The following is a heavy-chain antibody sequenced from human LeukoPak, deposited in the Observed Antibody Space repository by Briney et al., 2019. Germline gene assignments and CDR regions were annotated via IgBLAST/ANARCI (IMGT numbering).Heavy chain of an antibody. V-gene: IGHV3-23*01. CDR2: ISRGGAYT. CDR1: GFTFGTYD. Sequence: PGGSLRLSCAASGFTFGTYDMYWIRQAPGKGLECVSSISRGGAYTYYADSVKGRFTISRDDSRNTLYLQMNSLRAEDTAVYYCAIPPLSGTGSSRPLAEIDVWGQGTTVTVSS. J-gene: IGHJ6*02. D-gene: IGHD3-10*01. CDR3: AIPPLSGTGSSRPLAEIDV.